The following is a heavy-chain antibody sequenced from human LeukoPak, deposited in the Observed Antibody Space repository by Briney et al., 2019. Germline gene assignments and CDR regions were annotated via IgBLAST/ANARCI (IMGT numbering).Heavy chain of an antibody. CDR2: ISAYNGNT. CDR3: ARDSVVPAVNYNWFDP. Sequence: ASVKVSCKASGYTFTSYGINWVRQAPGQGLEWMGWISAYNGNTNYAQKLQGRVTMTTDTSTSTAYMELRSLRSDDTAVYYCARDSVVPAVNYNWFDPWGQGTLVTVSS. V-gene: IGHV1-18*01. D-gene: IGHD2-2*01. CDR1: GYTFTSYG. J-gene: IGHJ5*02.